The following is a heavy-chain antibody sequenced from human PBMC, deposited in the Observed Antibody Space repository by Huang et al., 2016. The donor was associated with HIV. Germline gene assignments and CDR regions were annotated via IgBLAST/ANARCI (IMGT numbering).Heavy chain of an antibody. CDR2: INRDGSSS. CDR1: GFTFSSYW. Sequence: EVQLVESGGGLVKPGGSLRLSCAASGFTFSSYWMHWVRQAPGKGLGWGCSINRDGSSSGYAESVKGRFTISRDNAKNTLYLQMNSLRAEDTAVYYCVRDPRIQSWLNYFDYWGQGTLVSVSS. CDR3: VRDPRIQSWLNYFDY. V-gene: IGHV3-74*01. D-gene: IGHD3-22*01. J-gene: IGHJ4*02.